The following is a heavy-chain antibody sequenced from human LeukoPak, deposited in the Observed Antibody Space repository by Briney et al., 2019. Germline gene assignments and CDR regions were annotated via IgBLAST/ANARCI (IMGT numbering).Heavy chain of an antibody. CDR2: ISLRGADT. CDR1: GFTFSSNA. Sequence: GGSLRLSCSASGFTFSSNAMSWVRQAPGKGLEWVSSISLRGADTNYADSVKGRFTISRDDSKNALYLQMSSLRAEDTAVYFSARRGCYGGNCYPCDYWGQGTLVTVSS. J-gene: IGHJ4*02. D-gene: IGHD2-21*02. V-gene: IGHV3-23*01. CDR3: ARRGCYGGNCYPCDY.